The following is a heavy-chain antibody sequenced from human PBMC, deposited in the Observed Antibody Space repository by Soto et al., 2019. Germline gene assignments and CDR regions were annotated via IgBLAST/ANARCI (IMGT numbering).Heavy chain of an antibody. CDR1: GGSISSSSYY. Sequence: SETLSLTCTVSGGSISSSSYYWGWIRQPPGKGLEWIGCIYYSGSTYYNPSLKSRVTISVDTSKNQFSLKLSSVTAADTAVYYCARHSAMGQLLNWFDPWGQGTLVTVSS. CDR3: ARHSAMGQLLNWFDP. D-gene: IGHD2-2*01. J-gene: IGHJ5*02. CDR2: IYYSGST. V-gene: IGHV4-39*01.